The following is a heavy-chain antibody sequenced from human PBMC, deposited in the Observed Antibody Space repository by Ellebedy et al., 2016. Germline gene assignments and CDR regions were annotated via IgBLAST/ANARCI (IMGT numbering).Heavy chain of an antibody. CDR1: GGSFSGYY. Sequence: SETLSLXXAVYGGSFSGYYWSWIRQPPGKGLEWIGEINHSGSTNYNPSPKSRVTISVDTSKNQFSLKLSSVTAADTAVYYCARDVPTYSSSDYWGQGTLVTVSS. D-gene: IGHD6-6*01. CDR2: INHSGST. J-gene: IGHJ4*02. V-gene: IGHV4-34*01. CDR3: ARDVPTYSSSDY.